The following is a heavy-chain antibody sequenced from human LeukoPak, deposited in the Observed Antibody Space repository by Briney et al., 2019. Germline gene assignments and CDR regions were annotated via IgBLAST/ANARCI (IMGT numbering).Heavy chain of an antibody. CDR1: GGSFSGYY. D-gene: IGHD2/OR15-2a*01. J-gene: IGHJ4*02. CDR2: INHSGST. CDR3: ARQNTFFDY. V-gene: IGHV4-34*01. Sequence: PSETLSLTCAVYGGSFSGYYWSWIRQPPGKGLEWIGEINHSGSTNYNPSLKSRVTISVDTSKNQFSLKLSSVTAADTAVYYCARQNTFFDYWGQGTLVTVSS.